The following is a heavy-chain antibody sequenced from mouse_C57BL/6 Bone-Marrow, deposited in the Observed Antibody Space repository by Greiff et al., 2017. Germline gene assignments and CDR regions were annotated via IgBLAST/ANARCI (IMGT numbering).Heavy chain of an antibody. D-gene: IGHD1-1*02. CDR3: ARGGLYYFDY. Sequence: VQLVESGAELVRPGASVKLSCKASGYTFTDYYINWVKQRPGQGLEWIARIYPGSGNTYYNEKFKGKATLTAEKSSSTAYMQLSSLTSEDSAVYFCARGGLYYFDYWGQGTTLTVSS. CDR1: GYTFTDYY. V-gene: IGHV1-76*01. J-gene: IGHJ2*01. CDR2: IYPGSGNT.